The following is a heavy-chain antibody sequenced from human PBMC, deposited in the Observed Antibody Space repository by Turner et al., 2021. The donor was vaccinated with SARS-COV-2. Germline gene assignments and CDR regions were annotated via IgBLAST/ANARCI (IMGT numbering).Heavy chain of an antibody. J-gene: IGHJ4*02. V-gene: IGHV4-39*01. D-gene: IGHD5-18*01. Sequence: QLQLQESGPGLVKSSETLSITCPVSGGSISSSNYYWGWIRQPPVKGLEWIGSVYYSGSTYYNPSLKSRLTISVDTSKNQFSLKLSSVTAADTAVYYCARVEYGYSYSFGFDYWGQGTLVTVSS. CDR3: ARVEYGYSYSFGFDY. CDR2: VYYSGST. CDR1: GGSISSSNYY.